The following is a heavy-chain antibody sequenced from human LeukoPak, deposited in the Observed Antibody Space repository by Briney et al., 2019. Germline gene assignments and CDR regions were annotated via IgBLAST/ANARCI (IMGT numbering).Heavy chain of an antibody. CDR1: GGSINDYY. CDR2: IHSNWNT. D-gene: IGHD2-15*01. J-gene: IGHJ3*02. V-gene: IGHV4-59*01. CDR3: ARGVPYFDPSGDIYIDAFDI. Sequence: PSETLSLTCTVSGGSINDYYWTWSPQTPGKRLEWLGYIHSNWNTSYSPSLKRRVIMSVDTSKNHCSLRLSSVTTADTAVYYCARGVPYFDPSGDIYIDAFDIWGQGTMVTVSS.